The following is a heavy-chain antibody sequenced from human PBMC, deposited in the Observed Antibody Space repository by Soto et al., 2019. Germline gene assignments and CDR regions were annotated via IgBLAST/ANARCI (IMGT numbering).Heavy chain of an antibody. J-gene: IGHJ4*02. CDR1: GFSLSITGEG. CDR3: AHRSSVTLYGTSGYSCDY. CDR2: NCRHDGN. V-gene: IGHV2-5*01. Sequence: SGLTLVNPRQTLTLTCVFSGFSLSITGEGVAWLRQPPGTAIKGLALNCRHDGNRYSPTPKSKLTITKHTSKHRLVLRFPNIGPADTATSCGAHRSSVTLYGTSGYSCDYWGRGVLVTVS. D-gene: IGHD5-18*01.